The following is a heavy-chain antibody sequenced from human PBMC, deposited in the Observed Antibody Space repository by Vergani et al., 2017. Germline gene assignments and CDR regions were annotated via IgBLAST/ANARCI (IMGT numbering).Heavy chain of an antibody. Sequence: QITLKESGPTLVKPTQTLTLTCTFSGFSLNTRGVSVAWLRQPPGKALDWLALIYLNDDQHYSPSLNNRVTITKDNSKNQVVLTMTNMDYVDTGTYYCVYRKTECGTTGCFYPFYYYYYMDVWGKGTTVTVSS. CDR2: IYLNDDQ. V-gene: IGHV2-5*04. J-gene: IGHJ6*03. CDR3: VYRKTECGTTGCFYPFYYYYYMDV. D-gene: IGHD1-7*01. CDR1: GFSLNTRGVS.